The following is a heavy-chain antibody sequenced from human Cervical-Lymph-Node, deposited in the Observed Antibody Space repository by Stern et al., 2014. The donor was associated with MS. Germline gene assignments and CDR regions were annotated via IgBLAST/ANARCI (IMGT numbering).Heavy chain of an antibody. V-gene: IGHV3-48*02. CDR1: GFTFSSYT. CDR2: ISRSSSTI. D-gene: IGHD1-14*01. CDR3: AREDELGGTA. J-gene: IGHJ5*02. Sequence: VQLVESGGEFVQPGASLRLSCAASGFTFSSYTMNWVRQAPGQWLEWVSYISRSSSTIYYAHSLQCRFTISRDQSQNPLYMQLNSLRDEDTAVYYCAREDELGGTAWGQGTLVTVSS.